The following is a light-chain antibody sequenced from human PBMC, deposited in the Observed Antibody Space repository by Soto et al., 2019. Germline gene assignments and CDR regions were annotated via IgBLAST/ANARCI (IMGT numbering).Light chain of an antibody. CDR3: QQYYSTLALT. V-gene: IGKV4-1*01. J-gene: IGKJ4*01. Sequence: DIVMTQSPDSLAVSLGERATINCKSSQSVLYSSNNKNHLAWYQQKPGQPPKLVIYWASTRESGVPDRFSGSGSGTDFTLTISSLQAEDVAVYYCQQYYSTLALTFGGGTKV. CDR2: WAS. CDR1: QSVLYSSNNKNH.